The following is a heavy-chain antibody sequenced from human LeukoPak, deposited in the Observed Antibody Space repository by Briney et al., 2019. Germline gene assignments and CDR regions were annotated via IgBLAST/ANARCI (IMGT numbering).Heavy chain of an antibody. CDR3: ARVSSGWDLDY. Sequence: PSETLSLTCTVSGASISSYFWTWIRQSPGKGLEWIGYISNIGTTNYNPSLKSRVTISGDTSKNQFSLKLSYVTAADTAVYYCARVSSGWDLDYWGQGTLVTVSS. V-gene: IGHV4-59*01. CDR2: ISNIGTT. J-gene: IGHJ4*02. D-gene: IGHD6-19*01. CDR1: GASISSYF.